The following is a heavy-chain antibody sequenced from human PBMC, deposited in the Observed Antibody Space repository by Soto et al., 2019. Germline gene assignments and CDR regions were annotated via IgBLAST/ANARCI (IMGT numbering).Heavy chain of an antibody. J-gene: IGHJ5*02. V-gene: IGHV4-31*03. D-gene: IGHD3-9*01. CDR1: GGSVSSGSYY. CDR3: ARDFEKSAIGP. CDR2: IAYTGDT. Sequence: SETLSLTCTVSGGSVSSGSYYWSWIRQHPGKGLEWLGYIAYTGDTYFNPSLRSRLTISSDRAKNQFSLKLSSVTAADTAFYYCARDFEKSAIGPWGQGTLVT.